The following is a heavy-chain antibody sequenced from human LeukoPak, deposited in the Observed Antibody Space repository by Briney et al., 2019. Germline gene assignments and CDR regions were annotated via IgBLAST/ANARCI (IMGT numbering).Heavy chain of an antibody. Sequence: ASVKVSCKASGYTFTSYDINWVRQATGQGLEWMGGMNPNSGNTGYAQKFQGRVTMTRNTSISTAYMELSSLRSEDTAVYYCVRIAVAGTGKGFDYWGQGTLVTVSS. V-gene: IGHV1-8*01. CDR3: VRIAVAGTGKGFDY. D-gene: IGHD6-19*01. CDR1: GYTFTSYD. J-gene: IGHJ4*02. CDR2: MNPNSGNT.